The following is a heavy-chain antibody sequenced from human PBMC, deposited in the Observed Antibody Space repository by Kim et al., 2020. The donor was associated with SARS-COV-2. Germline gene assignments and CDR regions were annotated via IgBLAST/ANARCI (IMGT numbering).Heavy chain of an antibody. CDR3: ARDRRITIFGVVIPSYYGIDV. D-gene: IGHD3-3*01. J-gene: IGHJ6*02. CDR2: INPSGGST. CDR1: GYTFTSFY. Sequence: ASVKVSCKASGYTFTSFYMHWVRQAPGQGLEWMGIINPSGGSTSYAQKFQGRVTMTRDTSTSTVYMELSSLRSEDTAVYYCARDRRITIFGVVIPSYYGIDVWGQGTTVTVSS. V-gene: IGHV1-46*01.